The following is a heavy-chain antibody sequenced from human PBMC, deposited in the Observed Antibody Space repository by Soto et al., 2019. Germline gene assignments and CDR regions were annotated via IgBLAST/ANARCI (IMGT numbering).Heavy chain of an antibody. CDR3: ARGGSLWFGELSAYYYGMDV. J-gene: IGHJ6*02. CDR2: INPNSGGT. CDR1: GYTFTGYY. Sequence: ASVKVSCTASGYTFTGYYMHWVRQAPGQGLEWMGWINPNSGGTNYAQKFQGWVTMTRDTSISTAYMELSRLRSDDTAVYYCARGGSLWFGELSAYYYGMDVWGQGTTVTSP. V-gene: IGHV1-2*04. D-gene: IGHD3-10*01.